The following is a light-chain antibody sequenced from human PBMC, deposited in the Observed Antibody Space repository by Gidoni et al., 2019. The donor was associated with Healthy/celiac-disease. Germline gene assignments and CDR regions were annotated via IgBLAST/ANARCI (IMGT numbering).Light chain of an antibody. CDR3: SSYAGSNNLV. Sequence: QSALTQPPSASGSPGQSVTISCTGTSSDVGGYNYASWYQQHPGKAPKLLIYEVSKRPSGVPDRFSGSKSGNPASLTVSGLQAEDEADYYCSSYAGSNNLVFGGGTKLTVL. J-gene: IGLJ2*01. CDR1: SSDVGGYNY. V-gene: IGLV2-8*01. CDR2: EVS.